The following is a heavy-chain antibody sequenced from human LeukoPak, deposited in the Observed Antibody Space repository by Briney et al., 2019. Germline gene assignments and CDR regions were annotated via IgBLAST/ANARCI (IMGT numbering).Heavy chain of an antibody. CDR1: GFTFSDFE. D-gene: IGHD3-10*02. J-gene: IGHJ6*04. Sequence: GGSLRLSCAASGFTFSDFEMNWVRQAPGKGLEWVSYISVSGSTMYYADSVKGRFTISRDSAKNSLYLQMNSLRAEDTAVYYCAELGITMIGGVWGKGTTVTISS. V-gene: IGHV3-48*03. CDR2: ISVSGSTM. CDR3: AELGITMIGGV.